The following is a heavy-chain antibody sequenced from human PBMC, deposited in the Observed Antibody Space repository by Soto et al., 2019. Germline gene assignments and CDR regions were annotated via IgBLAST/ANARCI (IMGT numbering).Heavy chain of an antibody. CDR3: ARGTDYADLGNAEYFHP. D-gene: IGHD4-17*01. CDR1: GFNFRTYG. CDR2: ISKDGSHS. Sequence: QVQLVESGGGVVQPGRSLRLSCAASGFNFRTYGIHWVRQAPGKGLEWVALISKDGSHSYYAHSVKGRFTTSRDNSQNTAFLQVNILRADDTAVYFCARGTDYADLGNAEYFHPWGQGTLVTVSS. J-gene: IGHJ1*01. V-gene: IGHV3-30*03.